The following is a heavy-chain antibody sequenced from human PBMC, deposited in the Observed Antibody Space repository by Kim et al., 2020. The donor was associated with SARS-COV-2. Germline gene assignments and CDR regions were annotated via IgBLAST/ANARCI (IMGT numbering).Heavy chain of an antibody. CDR2: INHSGST. CDR3: ARSRDYVNAYAGFDY. CDR1: GGSFSGYY. Sequence: SETLSLTCAVYGGSFSGYYWSWIRQPPGKGLEWIGEINHSGSTNYNPSLKSRVTISVDTSKNQFSLKLSSVTAADTAVYYCARSRDYVNAYAGFDYWGQGTLVTVSS. D-gene: IGHD4-17*01. J-gene: IGHJ4*02. V-gene: IGHV4-34*01.